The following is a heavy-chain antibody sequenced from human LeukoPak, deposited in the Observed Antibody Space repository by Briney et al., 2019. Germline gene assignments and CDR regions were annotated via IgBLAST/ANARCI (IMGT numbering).Heavy chain of an antibody. CDR2: IIPIFGTA. CDR3: ASGDYCSSTSCYNLYYYMDV. D-gene: IGHD2-2*02. Sequence: ASVKVSRKASGGTFSSYAISWVRQAPGQGLEWMGGIIPIFGTANYAQKFQGRVTITADESTSTAYMELSSLRSEDTAVYYCASGDYCSSTSCYNLYYYMDVWGKGTTVTVSS. V-gene: IGHV1-69*13. J-gene: IGHJ6*03. CDR1: GGTFSSYA.